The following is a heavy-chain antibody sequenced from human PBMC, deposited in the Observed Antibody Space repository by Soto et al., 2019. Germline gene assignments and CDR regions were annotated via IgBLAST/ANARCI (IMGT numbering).Heavy chain of an antibody. CDR3: AKFSAVNGGELDF. V-gene: IGHV3-23*01. CDR1: GITFSSYA. Sequence: EVQLLESGGGLVQPGGSLRLSCAVSGITFSSYAMSWVRQAPGKGLEFVSTISGTGSSTYYADSVKGRFTISRDNSKNTLYLQINSLRAEDTAVYYCAKFSAVNGGELDFWGQGTLVTVSS. J-gene: IGHJ4*02. D-gene: IGHD3-16*01. CDR2: ISGTGSST.